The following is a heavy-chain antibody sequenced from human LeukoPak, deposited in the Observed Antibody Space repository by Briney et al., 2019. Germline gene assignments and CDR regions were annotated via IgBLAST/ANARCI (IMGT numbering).Heavy chain of an antibody. CDR1: GHSISSYY. CDR3: ARDGYYDILTGYATFQAFDI. D-gene: IGHD3-9*01. Sequence: SETLSLTCTVSGHSISSYYWSWIRQPPGKGLEWIGFIYYSASTNYKPSLKSRITISVDTSKNQISLKLSSVTAADTAVYYCARDGYYDILTGYATFQAFDIWGQGTMVTVSS. V-gene: IGHV4-59*01. CDR2: IYYSAST. J-gene: IGHJ3*02.